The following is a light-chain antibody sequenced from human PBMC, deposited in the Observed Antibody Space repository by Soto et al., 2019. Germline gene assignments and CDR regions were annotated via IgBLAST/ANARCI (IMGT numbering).Light chain of an antibody. CDR2: GAS. Sequence: EIVLTQSPGTLSLSPGDRATLSCRASQSVSSNFLAWYQQKPGQAPRLLIYGASSRATGIPDRFSGSGSRTDFTLTIRRLEPEDFAMYFCHQYGSSPRTFGQGTKVEIK. CDR1: QSVSSNF. J-gene: IGKJ1*01. CDR3: HQYGSSPRT. V-gene: IGKV3-20*01.